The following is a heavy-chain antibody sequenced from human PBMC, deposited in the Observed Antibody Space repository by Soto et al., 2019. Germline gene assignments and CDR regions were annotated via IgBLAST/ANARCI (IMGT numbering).Heavy chain of an antibody. CDR1: GFTFSNAW. V-gene: IGHV3-15*07. Sequence: PGGSLRLSCAASGFTFSNAWMNWVRQAPGKGLEWVGRIKSKTDGGTTDYAAPVKGRFTISRDDSKNTLYLQMNSLKTDDSVVYYCTTALPAPHDYADAFDIWGQGTMVTVSS. CDR3: TTALPAPHDYADAFDI. D-gene: IGHD4-17*01. J-gene: IGHJ3*02. CDR2: IKSKTDGGTT.